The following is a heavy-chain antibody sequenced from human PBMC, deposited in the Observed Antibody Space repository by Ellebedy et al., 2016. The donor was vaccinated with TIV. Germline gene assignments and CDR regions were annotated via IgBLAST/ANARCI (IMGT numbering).Heavy chain of an antibody. CDR1: GFTFSSYA. CDR3: AKVAAGPGGVWVFDY. V-gene: IGHV3-23*01. CDR2: ITYSGGST. Sequence: GESLKISCAASGFTFSSYAMTWVRQAPGKGLERVSAITYSGGSTSYADSVKGRFTLSRDNSKNTLYLQMNSLRAEDTAVYYCAKVAAGPGGVWVFDYWGQGTLVTVSS. D-gene: IGHD6-6*01. J-gene: IGHJ4*02.